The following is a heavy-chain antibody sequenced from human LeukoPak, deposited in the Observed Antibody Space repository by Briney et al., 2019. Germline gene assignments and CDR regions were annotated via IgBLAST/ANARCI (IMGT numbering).Heavy chain of an antibody. J-gene: IGHJ5*02. D-gene: IGHD2-15*01. CDR3: ARGTVVAAISWFDP. V-gene: IGHV4-34*01. CDR2: INHRGST. CDR1: GGSFSGYY. Sequence: SETLSLTCGVYGGSFSGYYWSWIRQPPGKGLEGIGEINHRGSTNYNPSLKGRVSISVDTSKNQFSLRLTSVTAADTAVYYCARGTVVAAISWFDPWGQGTLVTVSS.